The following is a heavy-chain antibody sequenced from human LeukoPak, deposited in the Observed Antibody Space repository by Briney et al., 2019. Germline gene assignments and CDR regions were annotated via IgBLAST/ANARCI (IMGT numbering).Heavy chain of an antibody. CDR2: IYYSGST. Sequence: PSETLSLTCTVSGGSISSYYWSWIRQPPGKGPEWIGYIYYSGSTNYNPSLKSRVTISVDTSKNQFSLKLSSVTAADTALYYCAKLGGYDILTGYQRDNWFDPWGQGTLVTISS. V-gene: IGHV4-59*01. D-gene: IGHD3-9*01. J-gene: IGHJ5*02. CDR3: AKLGGYDILTGYQRDNWFDP. CDR1: GGSISSYY.